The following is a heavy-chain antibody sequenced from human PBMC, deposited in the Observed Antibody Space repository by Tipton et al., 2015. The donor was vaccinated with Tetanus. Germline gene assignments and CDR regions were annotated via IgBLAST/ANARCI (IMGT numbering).Heavy chain of an antibody. V-gene: IGHV4-31*03. J-gene: IGHJ4*02. CDR2: IYFSGST. Sequence: LRLSCTVSGGSLSRGGYYWTLVRQHPGEGLEWVGDIYFSGSTYYHPSLKSRVTISVDTSKNQFSLRLNSVTAADTAVYYCARDQARGARGWNYLDCWGQGTLVTVSS. D-gene: IGHD6-6*01. CDR1: GGSLSRGGYY. CDR3: ARDQARGARGWNYLDC.